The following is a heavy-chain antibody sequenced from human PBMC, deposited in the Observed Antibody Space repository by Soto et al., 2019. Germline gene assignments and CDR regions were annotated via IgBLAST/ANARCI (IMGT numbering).Heavy chain of an antibody. Sequence: QVQLVQSGAEVKKPGASVKVSCKASGYTFTSYGISWVRQAPGQGLEWMGWISAYNGNTNYAQKLQGTVTMTTDTSTSPAYRELRSLRSDDTAVYSCAREIRSDNWFDPWGQGTLVTVSS. V-gene: IGHV1-18*01. J-gene: IGHJ5*02. D-gene: IGHD3-10*01. CDR1: GYTFTSYG. CDR2: ISAYNGNT. CDR3: AREIRSDNWFDP.